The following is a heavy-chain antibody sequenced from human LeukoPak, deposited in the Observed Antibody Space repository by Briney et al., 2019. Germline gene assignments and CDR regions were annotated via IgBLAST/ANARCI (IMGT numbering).Heavy chain of an antibody. J-gene: IGHJ6*03. Sequence: GGSLRLSCAASGFTLCDYNMRWIREAPGKGLGWVSAISRSGITKYSADTVKGRFTISRDNAKNSLFLQMNSLSAEDTAVYYCARVLRYCSGGTCYSGGLGYMDVWGKGTTVTISS. V-gene: IGHV3-11*01. CDR3: ARVLRYCSGGTCYSGGLGYMDV. D-gene: IGHD2-15*01. CDR2: ISRSGITK. CDR1: GFTLCDYN.